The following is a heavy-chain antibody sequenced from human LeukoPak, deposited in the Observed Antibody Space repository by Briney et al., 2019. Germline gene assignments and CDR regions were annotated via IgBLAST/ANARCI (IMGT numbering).Heavy chain of an antibody. V-gene: IGHV1-69*05. CDR2: IIPIFGTA. Sequence: SVKVSXKASGGTFSSYAISWVRQAPGQGLEWMGRIIPIFGTANYAQKFQGRVTITTDESTSTAYMELSSLRSEDTAVYYCARVVYSYGYDYWGQGTLVTVSS. J-gene: IGHJ4*02. CDR1: GGTFSSYA. CDR3: ARVVYSYGYDY. D-gene: IGHD5-18*01.